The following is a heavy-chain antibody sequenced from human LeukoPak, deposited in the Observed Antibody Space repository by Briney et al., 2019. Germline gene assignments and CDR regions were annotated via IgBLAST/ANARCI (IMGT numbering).Heavy chain of an antibody. Sequence: PGGSLRLSCAASGFTFSSYWMSWVRQAPGKGLEWVANIKQDGSEKYYVDSVKGRFTISRDNAKNSLYLQMNSLRAEDTAVHYCVSNSGSSRHDYFDYWGQGTLVTVSS. D-gene: IGHD3-10*01. CDR2: IKQDGSEK. CDR1: GFTFSSYW. V-gene: IGHV3-7*01. CDR3: VSNSGSSRHDYFDY. J-gene: IGHJ4*02.